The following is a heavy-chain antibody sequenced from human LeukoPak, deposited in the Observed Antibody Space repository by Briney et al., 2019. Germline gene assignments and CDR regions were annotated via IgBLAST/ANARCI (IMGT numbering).Heavy chain of an antibody. V-gene: IGHV1-46*01. D-gene: IGHD2-15*01. CDR3: ARDRYCSGGSCYKAPSWFDP. Sequence: ASVKVSCKASGYTITNNYMHWVRQAPGQGLEWMGVINPSGTGTSYAQKFQGRITMSRDTSTSTAYMELRSLRSDDTAVYYCARDRYCSGGSCYKAPSWFDPWGQGTLVTVSS. CDR2: INPSGTGT. J-gene: IGHJ5*02. CDR1: GYTITNNY.